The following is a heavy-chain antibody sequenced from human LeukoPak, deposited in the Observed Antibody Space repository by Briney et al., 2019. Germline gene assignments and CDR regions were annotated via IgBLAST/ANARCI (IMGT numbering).Heavy chain of an antibody. CDR1: GLTVTSNY. Sequence: GGSLRLSCAASGLTVTSNYMSWVRQAPGKGLEWVSVIYSDGSTYYADSVKGRFSISRDNSKNTLYLQLNSLRVEDTAVYYCARWPDYGGTPTFDYWGQGTLVTVSS. V-gene: IGHV3-66*01. CDR3: ARWPDYGGTPTFDY. J-gene: IGHJ4*02. D-gene: IGHD4-23*01. CDR2: IYSDGST.